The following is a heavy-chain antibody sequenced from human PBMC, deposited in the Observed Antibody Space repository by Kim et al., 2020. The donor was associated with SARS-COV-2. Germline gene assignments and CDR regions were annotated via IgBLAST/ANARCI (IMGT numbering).Heavy chain of an antibody. CDR1: GGSFSGYY. Sequence: SETLSLTCAVYGGSFSGYYWSWIRQPPGKGLEWIGEIYHSGTTKYNPSLKSRVTISLDTAKNQFSLKLSSVTAADTAVYFCARSLYHAPSCFMVGYDTWG. CDR2: IYHSGTT. CDR3: ARSLYHAPSCFMVGYDT. D-gene: IGHD3-10*01. V-gene: IGHV4-34*01. J-gene: IGHJ5*01.